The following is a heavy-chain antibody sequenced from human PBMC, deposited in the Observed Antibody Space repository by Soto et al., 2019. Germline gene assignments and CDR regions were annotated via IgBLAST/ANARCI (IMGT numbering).Heavy chain of an antibody. CDR2: IYYSGST. V-gene: IGHV4-31*03. CDR1: GGSISSGGYY. Sequence: SETLSLTCTVSGGSISSGGYYWSWIRQHPGKGLEWIGYIYYSGSTYYNPSLKSRVTISVDTSKNQFSLKLSSVTAADTAVYYCAREFSGYCSSTSCSRFDYWGQGTLVTVSS. CDR3: AREFSGYCSSTSCSRFDY. D-gene: IGHD2-2*03. J-gene: IGHJ4*02.